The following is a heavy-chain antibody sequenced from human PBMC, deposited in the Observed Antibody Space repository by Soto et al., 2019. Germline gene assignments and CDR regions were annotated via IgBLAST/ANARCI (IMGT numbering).Heavy chain of an antibody. CDR3: AKDNGRGYSYGTGAFDI. Sequence: GESLKISCAASGFTFSSYAMSWVRQAPGKGLEWVSAISGSGGSTYYADSVKGRFTISRDNSKNTLYLQMNSLRAEDTAVYYCAKDNGRGYSYGTGAFDIWGQGTMVTVSS. CDR1: GFTFSSYA. D-gene: IGHD5-18*01. CDR2: ISGSGGST. J-gene: IGHJ3*02. V-gene: IGHV3-23*01.